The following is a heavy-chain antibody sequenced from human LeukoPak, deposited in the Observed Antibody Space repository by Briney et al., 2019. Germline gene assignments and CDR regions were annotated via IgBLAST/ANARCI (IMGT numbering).Heavy chain of an antibody. CDR1: GFTFSSFA. D-gene: IGHD1-26*01. J-gene: IGHJ4*02. V-gene: IGHV3-23*01. Sequence: GGSLRLSCVASGFTFSSFAMSWVRQAPGKGLEWVSSIGGSGVNTYYADSLKGRFSISRDNSQNTLYLQMGSLRVEDTAIFYCAKVRSATGMTTTYFDYWGQGTLVTVSS. CDR2: IGGSGVNT. CDR3: AKVRSATGMTTTYFDY.